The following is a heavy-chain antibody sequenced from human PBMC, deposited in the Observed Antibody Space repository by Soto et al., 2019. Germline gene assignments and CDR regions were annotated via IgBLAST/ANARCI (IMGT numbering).Heavy chain of an antibody. Sequence: QLQLQESGPGLVKPSETLSLTCTVSGGSISSSSYYWGWIRQPPGKGREWIGSIYYSGSTYYNPSLKSRVTISVDTSKNQFSLKLSSVTAADTAVYYCARRGSSSHSPANDAFDIWGQGTMVTVSS. J-gene: IGHJ3*02. D-gene: IGHD6-6*01. CDR1: GGSISSSSYY. V-gene: IGHV4-39*01. CDR3: ARRGSSSHSPANDAFDI. CDR2: IYYSGST.